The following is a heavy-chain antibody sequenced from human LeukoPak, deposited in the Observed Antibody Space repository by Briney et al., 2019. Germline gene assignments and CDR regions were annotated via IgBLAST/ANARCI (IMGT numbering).Heavy chain of an antibody. J-gene: IGHJ4*02. D-gene: IGHD1-26*01. CDR3: ARARGIVGATTCDY. CDR1: GGTFSSYA. CDR2: IIPIFGTA. V-gene: IGHV1-69*13. Sequence: ASVKVSCKASGGTFSSYAISWVRQAPGQGLEWMGGIIPIFGTANYAQKFQGRVTITADESTSTAYIELSSLRSEDTAVYYCARARGIVGATTCDYWGQGTLVTVSS.